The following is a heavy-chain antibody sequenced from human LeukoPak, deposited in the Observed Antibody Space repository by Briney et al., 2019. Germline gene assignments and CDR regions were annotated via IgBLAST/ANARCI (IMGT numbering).Heavy chain of an antibody. J-gene: IGHJ4*02. CDR3: ASAGPSYGSGVDY. CDR1: GGTFSSYT. V-gene: IGHV1-69*02. Sequence: GSSVKVSCKASGGTFSSYTISWVRQAPGQGLEWMGRIIPILGIANYAQKFQGRVTITADKSTSTAYMELSSLRSEDTAVYCCASAGPSYGSGVDYWGQGTLVTVSS. CDR2: IIPILGIA. D-gene: IGHD3-10*01.